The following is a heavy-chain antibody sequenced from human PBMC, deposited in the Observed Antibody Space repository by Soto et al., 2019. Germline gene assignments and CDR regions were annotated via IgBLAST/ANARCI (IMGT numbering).Heavy chain of an antibody. CDR2: INHSGST. CDR1: GGSFSGYY. D-gene: IGHD6-19*01. V-gene: IGHV4-34*01. Sequence: PSETLSLTCAVYGGSFSGYYWSWIRQPPGKGLEWIGEINHSGSTNYNPSLKSRVTISVDTSKNQFSLKLSSVTAADTAVYYCARGGRIGKWPVLSRGLGYFDYWGQGTLVTVSS. J-gene: IGHJ4*02. CDR3: ARGGRIGKWPVLSRGLGYFDY.